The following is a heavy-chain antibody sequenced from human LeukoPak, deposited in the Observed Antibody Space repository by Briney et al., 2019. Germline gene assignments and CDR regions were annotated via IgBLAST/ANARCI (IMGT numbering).Heavy chain of an antibody. CDR2: INANSGGT. Sequence: ASVKVSCKASGYTFTGYYLHWVRQAPGQGLEWMGRINANSGGTDYAQKFQGRVTITADESTDTVYMELSSLRSEDTAVYYCARGPSITMIRGGQWYYYMDVWGKGTTVTISS. J-gene: IGHJ6*03. V-gene: IGHV1-2*02. CDR3: ARGPSITMIRGGQWYYYMDV. D-gene: IGHD3-10*01. CDR1: GYTFTGYY.